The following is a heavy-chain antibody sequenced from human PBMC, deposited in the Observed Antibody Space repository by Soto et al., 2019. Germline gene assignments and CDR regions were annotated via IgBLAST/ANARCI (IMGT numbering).Heavy chain of an antibody. D-gene: IGHD3-10*01. CDR1: SGSISSSDYY. CDR2: INYSGRT. J-gene: IGHJ6*02. Sequence: PSETLSLTCSVSSGSISSSDYYWSLVRQPPGKGLEWIGYINYSGRTYYKPSLKSRVSISIDTSKNQFSLRLTSVTAADTAVYYCARLGFGETHGVVDVWGQGTTLTVSS. CDR3: ARLGFGETHGVVDV. V-gene: IGHV4-30-4*01.